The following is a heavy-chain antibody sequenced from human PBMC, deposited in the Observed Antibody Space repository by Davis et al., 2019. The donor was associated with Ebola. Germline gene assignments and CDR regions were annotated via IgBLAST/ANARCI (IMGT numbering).Heavy chain of an antibody. D-gene: IGHD2-21*02. Sequence: ASVKVSCKASGYTFTSYGISWVRQAPGQGLEWMGWISAYNCNTNYAQKLQGRVTMTTDTSTSTAYMELRSLRSDDTAVYYCASRVTSLLYYGMDVWGQGTTVTVSS. V-gene: IGHV1-18*01. J-gene: IGHJ6*02. CDR1: GYTFTSYG. CDR2: ISAYNCNT. CDR3: ASRVTSLLYYGMDV.